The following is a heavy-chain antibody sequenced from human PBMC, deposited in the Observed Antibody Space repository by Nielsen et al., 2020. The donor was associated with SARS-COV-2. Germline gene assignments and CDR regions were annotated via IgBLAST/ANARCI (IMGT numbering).Heavy chain of an antibody. CDR2: ISSSGSTI. D-gene: IGHD6-13*01. CDR3: ARGYSSWYYFDY. Sequence: WIRQPPGKGLEWVSYISSSGSTIYYADSVKGRFTISRDNAKNSLYLQMNSLRAEDTAVYYCARGYSSWYYFDYWGQGTLVTVSS. J-gene: IGHJ4*02. V-gene: IGHV3-48*03.